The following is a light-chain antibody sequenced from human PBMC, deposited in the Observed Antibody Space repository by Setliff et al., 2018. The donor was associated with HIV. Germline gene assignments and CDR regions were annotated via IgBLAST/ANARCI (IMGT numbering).Light chain of an antibody. CDR2: RNN. Sequence: QSALTQPPSASGTPGQRVTISCSGSSSNIGRNYVYWYQQLPGTTPKLLIYRNNQRPSGVPDRFSGSKSGNTASLTISGLQAEDEADYYCCSYGGNSVSYVFGTGTKVTVL. J-gene: IGLJ1*01. CDR3: CSYGGNSVSYV. V-gene: IGLV1-47*01. CDR1: SSNIGRNY.